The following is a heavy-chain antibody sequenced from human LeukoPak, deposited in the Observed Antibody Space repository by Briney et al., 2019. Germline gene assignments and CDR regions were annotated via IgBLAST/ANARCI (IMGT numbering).Heavy chain of an antibody. V-gene: IGHV3-74*01. D-gene: IGHD2-2*01. J-gene: IGHJ4*02. Sequence: SGGSLRLSCAASGNYWMHWVRQAPGKGLVWVSHINSDGSWTGCADSVKGRFTISKDNAKNTVYLQMNNLRAEDTAVYYCVSFYETYWGRGTLVTVSS. CDR3: VSFYETY. CDR1: GNYW. CDR2: INSDGSWT.